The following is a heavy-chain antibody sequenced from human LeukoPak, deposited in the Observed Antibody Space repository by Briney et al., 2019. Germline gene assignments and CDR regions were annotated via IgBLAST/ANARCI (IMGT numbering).Heavy chain of an antibody. CDR2: IYSGGST. V-gene: IGHV3-53*01. CDR3: AREVNYYDSSGYYSPFDY. J-gene: IGHJ4*02. D-gene: IGHD3-22*01. Sequence: GGSLRLSCAASGFTVSSNYMSWVRQAPGKGLEWVSVIYSGGSTYYADSVKGRFTISRDNSKNTLYLQMNSLRAEDTAVYYCAREVNYYDSSGYYSPFDYRGQGTLVTVSS. CDR1: GFTVSSNY.